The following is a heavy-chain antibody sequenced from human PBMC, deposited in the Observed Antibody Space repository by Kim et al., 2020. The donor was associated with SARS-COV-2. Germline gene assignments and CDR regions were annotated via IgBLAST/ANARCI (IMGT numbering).Heavy chain of an antibody. CDR1: VGSFSGYY. V-gene: IGHV4-34*01. Sequence: SETLSLTCAVYVGSFSGYYWTWIRQSPGKGLEWIGEINHSGSTNYDASLKSRVTLSVDTSTNQFTLQRNSVTAADTAVYFCARRGMIREAAIDCCGQGTRVTVSS. D-gene: IGHD3-10*01. CDR3: ARRGMIREAAIDC. CDR2: INHSGST. J-gene: IGHJ4*02.